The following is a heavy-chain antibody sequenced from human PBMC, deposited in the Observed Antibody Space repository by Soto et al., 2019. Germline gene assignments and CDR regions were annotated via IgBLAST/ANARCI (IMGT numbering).Heavy chain of an antibody. CDR1: GFTFSNSA. J-gene: IGHJ4*02. V-gene: IGHV3-23*01. CDR2: IGGGSGDT. CDR3: ARGARTFDY. Sequence: EVQLLESGGGLAQPGGSLRLSCAASGFTFSNSAMSWVRQAPGKGLEWVSTIGGGSGDTSYADPVKGRFIVSRDDSRTTLYLHMNSLRGEDTALYYGARGARTFDYWGQGRPVLVSS.